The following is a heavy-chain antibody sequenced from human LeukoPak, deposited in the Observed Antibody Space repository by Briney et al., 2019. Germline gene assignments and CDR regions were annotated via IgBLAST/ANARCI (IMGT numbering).Heavy chain of an antibody. CDR2: IYTSGST. D-gene: IGHD3-3*01. V-gene: IGHV4-4*07. J-gene: IGHJ5*02. Sequence: SETLSLTCTVSGGSISSYYWSWIRQPAGKGLEWIGRIYTSGSTNYNPSLKSRVTMSVDTSKNQFSLKLSSVTAADTAVYYCAREGYDFWSGPNWFDPWGQGTLVIVSS. CDR1: GGSISSYY. CDR3: AREGYDFWSGPNWFDP.